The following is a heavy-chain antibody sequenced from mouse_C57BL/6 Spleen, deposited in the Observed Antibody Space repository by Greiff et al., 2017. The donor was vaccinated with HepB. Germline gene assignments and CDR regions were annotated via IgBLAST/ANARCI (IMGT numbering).Heavy chain of an antibody. CDR3: AIGRGDYLFAY. V-gene: IGHV1-76*01. CDR2: IYPGSGNT. CDR1: GYTFTDYY. Sequence: QVQLQQSGAELVRPGASVKLSCKASGYTFTDYYINWVKQRPGQGLEWIARIYPGSGNTYYNEKFKGKATLTAEKSSSTAYMQLSSLTSEDSAVYFCAIGRGDYLFAYWGQGTLVTVSA. J-gene: IGHJ3*01. D-gene: IGHD2-4*01.